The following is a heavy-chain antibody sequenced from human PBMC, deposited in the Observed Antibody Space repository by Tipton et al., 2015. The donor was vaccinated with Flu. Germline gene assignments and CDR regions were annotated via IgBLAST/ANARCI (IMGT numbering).Heavy chain of an antibody. Sequence: SLRLSCAASGFTFSSYAMHWVRQAPGKGLEWVAVISYDGSNKYYADSVKGRFTISRDNSKNTLYLQMNSLRAEDTAVYYCARGYLWFGESVYGMDVWGQGTTVTVSS. D-gene: IGHD3-10*01. CDR1: GFTFSSYA. V-gene: IGHV3-30*04. CDR3: ARGYLWFGESVYGMDV. J-gene: IGHJ6*02. CDR2: ISYDGSNK.